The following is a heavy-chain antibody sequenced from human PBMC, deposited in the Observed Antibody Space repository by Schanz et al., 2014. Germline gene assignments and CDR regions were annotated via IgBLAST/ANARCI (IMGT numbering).Heavy chain of an antibody. J-gene: IGHJ3*01. CDR2: LSFDSRHI. V-gene: IGHV3-21*01. CDR3: ARDSRYCTGVDCKGDAFDL. Sequence: EVQLVESGGGLVKPGGSLRLSCTASGFSFDSYMNWVRQSPGKGLEWVAFLSFDSRHIYYADSVKGRFTISRDNAKNSLYLQLNSLTAEDTAVYHCARDSRYCTGVDCKGDAFDLWGQGTLVTVSS. D-gene: IGHD2-8*02. CDR1: GFSFDSY.